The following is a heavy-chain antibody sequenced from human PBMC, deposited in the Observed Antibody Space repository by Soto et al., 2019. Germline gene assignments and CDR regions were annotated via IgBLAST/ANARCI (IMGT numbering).Heavy chain of an antibody. CDR2: INHSGST. D-gene: IGHD6-6*01. CDR1: GGSFSGYY. V-gene: IGHV4-34*01. J-gene: IGHJ5*02. CDR3: ARGPSIAAPEAFDP. Sequence: PSETLSLTCAVYGGSFSGYYWSWIRQPPGKGLEWIGEINHSGSTNYNPSLKSRVTISVDTSKNQFSLKLSSVTAADTAVYYCARGPSIAAPEAFDPWGQGTLVTVS.